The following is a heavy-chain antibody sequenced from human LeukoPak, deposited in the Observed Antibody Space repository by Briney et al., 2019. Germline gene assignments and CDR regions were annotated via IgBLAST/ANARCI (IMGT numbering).Heavy chain of an antibody. CDR2: IYYSGST. Sequence: SQTLSLTCTVSGGSISSGGYYWSWIRQHPGKGLEWIGYIYYSGSTYYNPSLKSRVTISVDTSKNQFSLKLSSVTAADTAVYCCARTYSSGWHDAFDIWGQGTMVTVSS. CDR3: ARTYSSGWHDAFDI. D-gene: IGHD6-19*01. V-gene: IGHV4-31*03. J-gene: IGHJ3*02. CDR1: GGSISSGGYY.